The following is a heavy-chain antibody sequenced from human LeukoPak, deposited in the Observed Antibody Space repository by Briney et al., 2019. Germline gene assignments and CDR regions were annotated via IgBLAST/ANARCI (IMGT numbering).Heavy chain of an antibody. V-gene: IGHV1-69*05. CDR1: GGTFSSYA. J-gene: IGHJ4*02. CDR2: IIPIFGTA. CDR3: ATIAVAGVEFDY. Sequence: ASVKVSCKASGGTFSSYAISWVRQAPGQGLEWMGGIIPIFGTANYAQKFQGRVTITRDTSASTAYMELSSLRSEDTAVYYCATIAVAGVEFDYWGQGTLVTVSS. D-gene: IGHD6-19*01.